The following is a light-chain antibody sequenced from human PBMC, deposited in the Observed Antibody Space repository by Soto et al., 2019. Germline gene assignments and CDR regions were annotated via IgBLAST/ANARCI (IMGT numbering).Light chain of an antibody. Sequence: EVVLTQSPGTLSLSPGERATLSCRASENVSNNYLAWYQQKPGQAPRLLIFGSSDRAAGIPDRFSSSGSGTDFTLTINRLELKDFAVYYCKQYGSSPPYSFGQGTMLEIK. V-gene: IGKV3-20*01. CDR1: ENVSNNY. CDR2: GSS. CDR3: KQYGSSPPYS. J-gene: IGKJ2*03.